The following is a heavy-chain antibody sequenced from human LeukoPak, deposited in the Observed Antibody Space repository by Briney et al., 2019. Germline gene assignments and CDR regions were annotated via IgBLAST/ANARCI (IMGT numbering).Heavy chain of an antibody. J-gene: IGHJ4*02. CDR3: ARERATLTYYDFWSGYYLDY. Sequence: TSQTLSLTCTVSGGSISSGSYYWSWIRQPAGKGLEWIGRIYTSGSTNYNPSLKSRVTISVDTSKNQFSLKLSSVTAADTAVYYCARERATLTYYDFWSGYYLDYWGQGTLATVSS. V-gene: IGHV4-61*02. CDR2: IYTSGST. CDR1: GGSISSGSYY. D-gene: IGHD3-3*01.